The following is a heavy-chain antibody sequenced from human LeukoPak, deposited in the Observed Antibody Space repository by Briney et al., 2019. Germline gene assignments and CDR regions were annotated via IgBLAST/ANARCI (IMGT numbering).Heavy chain of an antibody. D-gene: IGHD3-22*01. CDR3: AREKSSGYYGY. CDR2: IHLDGSEK. J-gene: IGHJ4*02. V-gene: IGHV3-7*01. Sequence: GGSLRLSCAASGFTFSSYWMSWVRQAPGKGLEWVANIHLDGSEKYYVDSVKGRFTISRDNAKNSLYLQMNSLRSEDAAVYYCAREKSSGYYGYWGQGTLVTVSS. CDR1: GFTFSSYW.